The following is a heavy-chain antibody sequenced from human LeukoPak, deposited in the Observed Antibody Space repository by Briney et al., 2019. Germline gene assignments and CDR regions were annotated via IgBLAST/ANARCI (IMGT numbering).Heavy chain of an antibody. CDR1: GFTFRSYW. J-gene: IGHJ4*02. CDR2: IKEDGSEK. Sequence: QAGGSLRLSCAASGFTFRSYWMSWVRQAPGKRPEWVANIKEDGSEKYYVDSVKGRFTLSRDNSKNTLYLQMNSLRAEDTAVYFCAKQAGWGGYFLPFDFWGRGTLVTVSS. V-gene: IGHV3-7*03. CDR3: AKQAGWGGYFLPFDF. D-gene: IGHD3-3*01.